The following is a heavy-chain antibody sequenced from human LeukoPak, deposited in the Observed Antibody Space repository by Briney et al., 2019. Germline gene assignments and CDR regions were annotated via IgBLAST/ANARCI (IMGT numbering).Heavy chain of an antibody. D-gene: IGHD2-2*02. Sequence: ASVKVSCKASGYTFTSYDINWVRQATGPGLEWMGWMNPNSGNTGYGQKFQVRVSMTRNTSISTAYMELSSLRSEDTAVYYCARETTGYCSSTRCYNDYYMDGWSKGTTVTVPS. CDR3: ARETTGYCSSTRCYNDYYMDG. J-gene: IGHJ6*03. CDR2: MNPNSGNT. CDR1: GYTFTSYD. V-gene: IGHV1-8*01.